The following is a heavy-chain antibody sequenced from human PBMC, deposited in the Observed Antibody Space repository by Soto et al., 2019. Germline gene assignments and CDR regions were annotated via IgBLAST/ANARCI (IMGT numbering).Heavy chain of an antibody. D-gene: IGHD2-15*01. J-gene: IGHJ4*02. Sequence: QLQLQESGSGLVKPSQTLSLTCAVSGGSISSGTYSWSWIRQPPGKGLEWIGYIYHSGNTYYNPSLKSRLTISVDTSKNQFSLKLSSVTAAATAVYYCARAGDCSGGSCYCDYWGQGTLVTVSS. CDR2: IYHSGNT. CDR3: ARAGDCSGGSCYCDY. CDR1: GGSISSGTYS. V-gene: IGHV4-30-2*01.